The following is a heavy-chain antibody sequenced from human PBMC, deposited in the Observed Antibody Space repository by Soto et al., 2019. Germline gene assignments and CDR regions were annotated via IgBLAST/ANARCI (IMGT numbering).Heavy chain of an antibody. CDR3: ASLDKFNGGWS. Sequence: QVQLVESGGGVVQPGRSLRLSCAASGFTFSSYAMHWVRRAPGKGLEWVAAVSHDGKSGFYADSVSGRFTVSRDNSNNLVYLHMDRLRPEDTALFYCASLDKFNGGWSWGQGTAVTVSS. V-gene: IGHV3-30*14. CDR1: GFTFSSYA. J-gene: IGHJ4*02. D-gene: IGHD6-19*01. CDR2: VSHDGKSG.